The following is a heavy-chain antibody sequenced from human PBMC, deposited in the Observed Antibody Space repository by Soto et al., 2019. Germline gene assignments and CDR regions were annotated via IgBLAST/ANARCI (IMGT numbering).Heavy chain of an antibody. CDR3: ARLTTSFNSGSRVFDY. D-gene: IGHD4-4*01. Sequence: SETLSLTCTVSGGSISSYYWSWIRQPPGKGLEWIGYIYYSGSTNYNPSLKSRVTISVDTSKNQFSLKLSSVTAADTAVYYCARLTTSFNSGSRVFDYWGQGTLVTVSS. CDR2: IYYSGST. V-gene: IGHV4-59*08. J-gene: IGHJ4*02. CDR1: GGSISSYY.